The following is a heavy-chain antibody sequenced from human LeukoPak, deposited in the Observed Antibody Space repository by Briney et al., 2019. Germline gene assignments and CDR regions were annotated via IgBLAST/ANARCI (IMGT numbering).Heavy chain of an antibody. CDR2: ISDSAGTT. J-gene: IGHJ3*02. V-gene: IGHV3-23*01. Sequence: GGSLRLSCTASGFTFSRYDMSWVRQAPGEGLECVSGISDSAGTTYYADSVKGRFSISRDNSKNTLNLQMNSLRAEDTAVYYCAKSYYYGSGDYSLTAFDIWGQGTMVTVSS. CDR3: AKSYYYGSGDYSLTAFDI. D-gene: IGHD3-10*01. CDR1: GFTFSRYD.